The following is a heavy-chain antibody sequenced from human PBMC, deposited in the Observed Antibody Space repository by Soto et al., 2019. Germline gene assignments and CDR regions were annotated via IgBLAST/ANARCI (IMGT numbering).Heavy chain of an antibody. CDR2: IYWDDDK. Sequence: QITLKESGPTLVKPTQTLTLTCTFSGFSLSTSGVGVGWIRQPPGKALEWLALIYWDDDKRYSPSLKSRLTITKDTSKNQVVLTMTNMDPVDTATYYCAHRLAAAGTPYQWFDPWGQGTLVTVSS. V-gene: IGHV2-5*02. D-gene: IGHD6-13*01. CDR3: AHRLAAAGTPYQWFDP. CDR1: GFSLSTSGVG. J-gene: IGHJ5*02.